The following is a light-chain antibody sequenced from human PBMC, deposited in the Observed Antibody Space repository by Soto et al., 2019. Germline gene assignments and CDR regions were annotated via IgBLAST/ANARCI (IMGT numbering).Light chain of an antibody. V-gene: IGKV1-39*01. J-gene: IGKJ2*01. CDR3: QQSYSTPGYT. Sequence: DIQMTQSPSSLSASVGDRVTITCRASQSISSYLNWYQQKPGKAPKLLIYAASSFQSGVPSRFSGSGSGTDFTLTISSLQPEDFATYYCQQSYSTPGYTFGQGTKLEIK. CDR2: AAS. CDR1: QSISSY.